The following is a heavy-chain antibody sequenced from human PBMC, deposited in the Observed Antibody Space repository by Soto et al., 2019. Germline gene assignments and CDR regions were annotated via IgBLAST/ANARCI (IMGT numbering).Heavy chain of an antibody. CDR3: AKEGYCSGGSCSNPDY. D-gene: IGHD2-15*01. CDR2: ISGSGGST. Sequence: WVRQAPGKGLEWVSAISGSGGSTYYADSVKGRFTISRDNSKNTLYLQMNSLRAEDTAVYYCAKEGYCSGGSCSNPDYWGQGTLVTVSS. V-gene: IGHV3-23*01. J-gene: IGHJ4*02.